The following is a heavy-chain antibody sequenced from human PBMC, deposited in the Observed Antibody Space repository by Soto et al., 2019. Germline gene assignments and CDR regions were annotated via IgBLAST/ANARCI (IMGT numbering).Heavy chain of an antibody. D-gene: IGHD6-6*01. CDR3: ARHAWRQLSFFDY. V-gene: IGHV4-39*01. CDR1: GGSISSSSYY. Sequence: PSETLSLTCTVSGGSISSSSYYWGWIRQPPGKGLEWIGSIYYSGSTYYNPSLKSRVTISVDTSKNQFSLKLSSVTAADSVVFYCARHAWRQLSFFDYWGQGTLVTVSS. CDR2: IYYSGST. J-gene: IGHJ4*02.